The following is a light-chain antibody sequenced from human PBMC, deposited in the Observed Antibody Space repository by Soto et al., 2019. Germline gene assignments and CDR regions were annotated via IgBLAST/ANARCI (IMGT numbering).Light chain of an antibody. CDR2: STD. Sequence: QTVVTQEPSFSVSPGGTLTLTCGLSSGSVSASYYPSWYQQTPGQAPRTLIYSTDTRSSGVPDRFSGSILGNKAALTITGAQADDESDYYCVLYMGSGISIFGGGTKLTVL. CDR3: VLYMGSGISI. J-gene: IGLJ2*01. V-gene: IGLV8-61*01. CDR1: SGSVSASYY.